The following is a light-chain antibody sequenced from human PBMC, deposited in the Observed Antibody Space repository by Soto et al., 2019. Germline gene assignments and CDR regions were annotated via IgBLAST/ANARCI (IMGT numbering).Light chain of an antibody. V-gene: IGKV1-39*01. CDR3: QQSYSTPYT. CDR2: AAS. J-gene: IGKJ2*01. Sequence: DLQMTQSPSSLSASVGDRVSITCRASQRITTYVNWYQQKPGKAPNLLIYAASTLQSGVPSRFSGTGSGTDFTLTISSLQPEDFATYYCQQSYSTPYTFGQGTKLEIK. CDR1: QRITTY.